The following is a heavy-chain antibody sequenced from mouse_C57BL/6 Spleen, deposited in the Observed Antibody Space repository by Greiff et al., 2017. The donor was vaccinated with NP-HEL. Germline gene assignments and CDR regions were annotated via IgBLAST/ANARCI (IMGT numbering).Heavy chain of an antibody. CDR1: GYTFTDYE. CDR2: IDPETGGT. Sequence: VQLQQSGAELVRPGASVTLSCKASGYTFTDYEMHWVKQTPVHGLEWIGAIDPETGGTAYNQKFKGKAILTADKSSSTAYMKLRSLTSEGSAVYYCTRQFLYYYGSSYGYFDVWGKGTTVTVSS. V-gene: IGHV1-15*01. J-gene: IGHJ1*03. CDR3: TRQFLYYYGSSYGYFDV. D-gene: IGHD1-1*01.